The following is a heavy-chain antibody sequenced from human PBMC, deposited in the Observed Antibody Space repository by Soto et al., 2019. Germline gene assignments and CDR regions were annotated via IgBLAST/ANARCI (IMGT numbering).Heavy chain of an antibody. D-gene: IGHD3-22*01. V-gene: IGHV4-34*01. Sequence: QVQLQQWGAGLLKPSETLSLTCAIYGGSFSGYYWSWIRQPPGKGLEWIGEINHSGSTNYNPSLKSRVTISVDTSKNQFSLKLSSVTAADTAVFYCARGRGSCYFADWGQGTLVTVAS. J-gene: IGHJ4*02. CDR1: GGSFSGYY. CDR2: INHSGST. CDR3: ARGRGSCYFAD.